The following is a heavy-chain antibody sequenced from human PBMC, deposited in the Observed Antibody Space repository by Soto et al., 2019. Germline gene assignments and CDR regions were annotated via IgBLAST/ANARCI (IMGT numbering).Heavy chain of an antibody. Sequence: GASVKVSCKASGYTFTSYYLHWVRQAPGQGLVWMGVINPSGGSTSYAQKFQGRVTMTSDTSTSTVYMELSSLRSEDTVVYYCGRRTGPGYFDYSAQASLVTVSS. J-gene: IGHJ4*02. V-gene: IGHV1-46*03. CDR2: INPSGGST. D-gene: IGHD2-8*02. CDR3: GRRTGPGYFDY. CDR1: GYTFTSYY.